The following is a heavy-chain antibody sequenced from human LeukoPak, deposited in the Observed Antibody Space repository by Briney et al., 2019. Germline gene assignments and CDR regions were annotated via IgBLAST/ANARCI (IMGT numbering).Heavy chain of an antibody. Sequence: KPGGSLRLSCAASGFTLSSFDMNWVRQAPGKGLEWVSSISTSSRYIYYRDSVKGRFTISRDDAKNALYLQMNSLTVEDTAVYYCERADCSGSTCYLRHSCFDPWGQGTLVTVSS. D-gene: IGHD2-2*01. CDR3: ERADCSGSTCYLRHSCFDP. CDR1: GFTLSSFD. CDR2: ISTSSRYI. J-gene: IGHJ5*02. V-gene: IGHV3-21*06.